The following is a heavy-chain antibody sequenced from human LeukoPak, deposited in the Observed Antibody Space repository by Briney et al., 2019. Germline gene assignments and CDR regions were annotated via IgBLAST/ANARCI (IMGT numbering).Heavy chain of an antibody. J-gene: IGHJ4*02. CDR1: GGSISSYH. CDR3: ARDRDGSYSHYFDY. D-gene: IGHD1-26*01. V-gene: IGHV4-59*01. CDR2: IYYSGST. Sequence: PSETLSLTCTVSGGSISSYHWSWIRQPPGKGLEWIGYIYYSGSTNYNPSLKSRVTISVDTSKNQFSLKLSSVTAADTAVYYCARDRDGSYSHYFDYWGQGTLVTVSS.